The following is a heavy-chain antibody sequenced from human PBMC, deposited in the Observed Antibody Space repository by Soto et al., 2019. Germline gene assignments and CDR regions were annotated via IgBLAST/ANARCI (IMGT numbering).Heavy chain of an antibody. V-gene: IGHV3-30-3*01. D-gene: IGHD3-3*01. Sequence: ESGGGVVPPGRSLRLSCAASGFTFSSYAMHWVRQAPGKGLEWVAVISYDGRNKYYADSVKGRFTISRDNSKNTLYLQMNSLRAEDTAVYYCAREIERLLGYWGQGTLVTVSS. CDR3: AREIERLLGY. CDR1: GFTFSSYA. CDR2: ISYDGRNK. J-gene: IGHJ4*02.